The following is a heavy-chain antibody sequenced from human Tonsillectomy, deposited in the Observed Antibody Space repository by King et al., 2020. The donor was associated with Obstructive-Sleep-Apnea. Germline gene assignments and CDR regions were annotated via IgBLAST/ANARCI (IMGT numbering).Heavy chain of an antibody. CDR1: GFTFSSYG. J-gene: IGHJ6*02. CDR3: AKVRVRGVTNYYYYGMDV. D-gene: IGHD3-10*01. CDR2: ISYDGSNK. V-gene: IGHV3-30*18. Sequence: VQLVESGGGVVQPGRSLRLSCAASGFTFSSYGMHWVRQAPGKGLEWVAVISYDGSNKYYADSVKGRFTISRDNSKNTLYLQMNSLGAEDTAVYYCAKVRVRGVTNYYYYGMDVWGQGTTVTVSS.